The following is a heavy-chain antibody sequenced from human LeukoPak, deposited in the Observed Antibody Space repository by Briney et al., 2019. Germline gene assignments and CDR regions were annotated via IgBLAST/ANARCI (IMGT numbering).Heavy chain of an antibody. CDR1: GYTFTDYY. V-gene: IGHV1-2*06. Sequence: GASVKVSCKASGYTFTDYYIHWVRQAPGQGLEWMGRINPNSGLTNYVQKFQDRATMTRDTSISTAYMELYRLRSDDTAVYYCARDPYRAPAASSPTYWGQGTLVTVSS. CDR3: ARDPYRAPAASSPTY. CDR2: INPNSGLT. D-gene: IGHD6-13*01. J-gene: IGHJ4*02.